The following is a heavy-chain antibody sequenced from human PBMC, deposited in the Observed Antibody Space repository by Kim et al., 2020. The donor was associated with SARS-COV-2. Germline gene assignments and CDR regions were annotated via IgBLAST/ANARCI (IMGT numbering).Heavy chain of an antibody. V-gene: IGHV3-21*01. CDR1: GFIFSNYA. D-gene: IGHD6-19*01. CDR3: ARWEGTGWGFDY. J-gene: IGHJ4*02. CDR2: IYSTSNYM. Sequence: GGSLRLSCAASGFIFSNYAMNWVRQAPGKGLEWVSSIYSTSNYMYYADSVKGRFTISRDNAKSSLYLQMTSLRAEDMAIYYCARWEGTGWGFDYWGQGTL.